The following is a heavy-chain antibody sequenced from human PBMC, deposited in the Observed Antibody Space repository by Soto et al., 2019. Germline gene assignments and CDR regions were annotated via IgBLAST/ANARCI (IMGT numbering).Heavy chain of an antibody. D-gene: IGHD3-22*01. CDR3: ARQIYDSDTGPNFQYYFDS. CDR1: GYRFSGYW. J-gene: IGHJ4*02. V-gene: IGHV5-10-1*01. Sequence: ESLKLSCTGSGYRFSGYWITLVRQKPGKGLEWMGRIDPSDSQTYYSPSFRGHVTISVTKSITTVFLQWSSLRASDTAMYYCARQIYDSDTGPNFQYYFDSWGQGTPVTVSS. CDR2: IDPSDSQT.